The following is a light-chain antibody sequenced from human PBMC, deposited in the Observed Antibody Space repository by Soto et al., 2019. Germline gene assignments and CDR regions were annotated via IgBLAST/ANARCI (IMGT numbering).Light chain of an antibody. CDR1: SSNIGAGYD. Sequence: QLVLTQPPSVSGAPGQRVSISCTGSSSNIGAGYDVHWYEHLPGTAPKLLIYQNNNRPSGAPDRFSGSKSGTSASLAITGLQAEDEADYYCQSYDSSLSAVVFGGGTKLTVL. V-gene: IGLV1-40*01. J-gene: IGLJ2*01. CDR2: QNN. CDR3: QSYDSSLSAVV.